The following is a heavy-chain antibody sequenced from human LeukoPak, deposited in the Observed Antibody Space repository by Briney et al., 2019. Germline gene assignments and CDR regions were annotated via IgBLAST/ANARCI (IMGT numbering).Heavy chain of an antibody. D-gene: IGHD5-18*01. CDR1: GFAFSDYY. Sequence: GGSLRLSCAASGFAFSDYYMSWIRQAPGRGLEWVAVISYDGSNKYYADSVKGRFTISRDNSKKTLYLQMSSLRAEDTAVYYCAKANTAMATRARYFDYWGQGTLVTVSS. CDR2: ISYDGSNK. V-gene: IGHV3-30*18. J-gene: IGHJ4*02. CDR3: AKANTAMATRARYFDY.